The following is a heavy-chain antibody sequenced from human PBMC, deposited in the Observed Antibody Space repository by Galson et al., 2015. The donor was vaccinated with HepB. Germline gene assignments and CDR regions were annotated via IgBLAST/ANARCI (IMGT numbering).Heavy chain of an antibody. D-gene: IGHD3-22*01. V-gene: IGHV3-43*01. Sequence: SLRLSCAASGFTFDDYTMHWVRQAPGKGLEWVSLISWDGGSTYYADSVKGRFTISRDNSKNSLYLQMNSLRTEDTALYYCAKGDYYDSSGYPSHQSPPFDYWGQGTLVTVSS. CDR1: GFTFDDYT. J-gene: IGHJ4*02. CDR3: AKGDYYDSSGYPSHQSPPFDY. CDR2: ISWDGGST.